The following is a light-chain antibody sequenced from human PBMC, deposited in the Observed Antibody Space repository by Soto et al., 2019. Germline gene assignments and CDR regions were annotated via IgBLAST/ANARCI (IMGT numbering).Light chain of an antibody. CDR3: QQYNSYSRT. CDR2: KAS. Sequence: DIRMTQSPSTLSASVGDSVTITCRASQSVSNWLAWYQQKPGKAPKLLIYKASSLESGVPSRFSGSGSGTEFTLTISSLQPDDFATYYCQQYNSYSRTFGQGTRWIS. V-gene: IGKV1-5*03. CDR1: QSVSNW. J-gene: IGKJ1*01.